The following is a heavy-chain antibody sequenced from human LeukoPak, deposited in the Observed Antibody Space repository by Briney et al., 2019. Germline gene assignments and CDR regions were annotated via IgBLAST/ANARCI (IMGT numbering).Heavy chain of an antibody. CDR1: GFTFSSYA. CDR3: ARDGLYQDSDGFDSETFDY. D-gene: IGHD2-2*01. CDR2: ISYDGSNK. Sequence: PGRSLRLSCAASGFTFSSYAMHWVRQAPGKGLEWVAVISYDGSNKYYADSVKGRFTISRDNSKDTVYLEMNSLRVEDTAVYFCARDGLYQDSDGFDSETFDYWGQGTLVTVSS. J-gene: IGHJ4*02. V-gene: IGHV3-30-3*01.